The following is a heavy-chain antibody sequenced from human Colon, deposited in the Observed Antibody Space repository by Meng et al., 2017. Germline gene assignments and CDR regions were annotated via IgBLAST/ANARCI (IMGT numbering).Heavy chain of an antibody. Sequence: QVQLQESGPGLVHPSQTLSPTCTVSGGSISSGDYYWSWIRQPPGKGLEWIGYIYYSGSTYSNASLKSRVTISIDRSKNQFSLKLSSVTAADTAVYYCARDRKHYGERGWFDPWGQGTLVTVSS. CDR2: IYYSGST. CDR3: ARDRKHYGERGWFDP. J-gene: IGHJ5*02. V-gene: IGHV4-30-4*01. D-gene: IGHD4-17*01. CDR1: GGSISSGDYY.